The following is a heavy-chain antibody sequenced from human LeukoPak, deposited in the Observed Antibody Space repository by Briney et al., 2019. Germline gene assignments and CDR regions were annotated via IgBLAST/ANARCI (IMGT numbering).Heavy chain of an antibody. V-gene: IGHV4-30-4*01. Sequence: PSETLSLTCSVSGGSISSGDYYWSWFRQPPGKGLEWIGYMYYSGTADYNPSLKSRVIMSVDTSKNQFSLKLTSVTAADTAVYYCVRDIGYCSGGDCYSYDAFDIWGQGTKVTVSS. J-gene: IGHJ3*02. CDR1: GGSISSGDYY. D-gene: IGHD2-15*01. CDR2: MYYSGTA. CDR3: VRDIGYCSGGDCYSYDAFDI.